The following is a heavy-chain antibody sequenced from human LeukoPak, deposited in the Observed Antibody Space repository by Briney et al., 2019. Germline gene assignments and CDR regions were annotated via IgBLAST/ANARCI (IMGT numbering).Heavy chain of an antibody. Sequence: GASVKVSCKVSGYTLTELSIHWVRQAPGKGLEWMGGFDPEDDETIYAQNFQGRVTTTEDASIDTVYMELSSLKSEDTAVYYCATDLAAGTGYYYYGMDVWGQGTTVTVSS. CDR3: ATDLAAGTGYYYYGMDV. CDR1: GYTLTELS. CDR2: FDPEDDET. V-gene: IGHV1-24*01. J-gene: IGHJ6*02. D-gene: IGHD6-13*01.